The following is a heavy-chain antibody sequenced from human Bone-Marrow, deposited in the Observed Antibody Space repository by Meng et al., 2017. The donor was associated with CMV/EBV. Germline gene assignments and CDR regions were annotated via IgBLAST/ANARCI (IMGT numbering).Heavy chain of an antibody. CDR2: ISWDGGST. CDR1: GFIFDDYT. V-gene: IGHV3-43*01. J-gene: IGHJ3*02. CDR3: AKDMALHDAFDI. Sequence: GESLKISCAASGFIFDDYTMHWVRQAPGKGLEWVSLISWDGGSTYYADSVKGRFTISRDNSKNSLYLQMNSLRTEDTALYYCAKDMALHDAFDIWGQGTMVTASS.